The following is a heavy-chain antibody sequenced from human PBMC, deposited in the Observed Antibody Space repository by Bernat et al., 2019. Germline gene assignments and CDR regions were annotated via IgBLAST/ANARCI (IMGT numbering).Heavy chain of an antibody. J-gene: IGHJ4*02. Sequence: EVQLVESGGGLVQPGGSLRLSCAASGFTFSSYWMSWVRQAPGQGLEWVANIKQDGSEKYYVDSVKGRFTISRDNAKNSLYLQMNSLRAEDTAVYYCARRRCSSTSCFFDYWGQGTLVTVSS. V-gene: IGHV3-7*01. D-gene: IGHD2-2*01. CDR3: ARRRCSSTSCFFDY. CDR1: GFTFSSYW. CDR2: IKQDGSEK.